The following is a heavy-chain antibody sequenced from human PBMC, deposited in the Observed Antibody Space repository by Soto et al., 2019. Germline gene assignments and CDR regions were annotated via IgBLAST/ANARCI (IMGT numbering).Heavy chain of an antibody. CDR2: FIPIFGTT. Sequence: QVQLVQSGAEVKKPGSSVKVSCKTSGDIFSGYSISWVRQAPGQGLEWMGGFIPIFGTTNYAQRFHGRVPITADKSTSTVYMELYSLKSEDTAVYYCARDLGSGYDPGDYWGQGTMVTVSS. CDR3: ARDLGSGYDPGDY. CDR1: GDIFSGYS. J-gene: IGHJ4*02. V-gene: IGHV1-69*14. D-gene: IGHD5-12*01.